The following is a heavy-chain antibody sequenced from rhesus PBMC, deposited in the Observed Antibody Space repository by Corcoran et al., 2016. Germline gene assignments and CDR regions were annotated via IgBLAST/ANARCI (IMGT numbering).Heavy chain of an antibody. D-gene: IGHD3-34*01. J-gene: IGHJ4*01. CDR1: GVTSGNSD. Sequence: EVQLVESGGGLVQPGGSLRLSCAAPGVTSGNSDLIWIRQAPGKGLEWVSYIGSGGNIYYSDSVKGRITISQDDAKNTLWLQMGSLRVEDTAMYYCAKDYLWADYTPDYWGQGVLVTVSS. CDR2: IGSGGNI. CDR3: AKDYLWADYTPDY. V-gene: IGHV3S43*01.